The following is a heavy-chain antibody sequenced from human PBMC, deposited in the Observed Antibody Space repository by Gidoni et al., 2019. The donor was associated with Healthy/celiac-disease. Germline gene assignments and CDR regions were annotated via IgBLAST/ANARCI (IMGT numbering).Heavy chain of an antibody. J-gene: IGHJ4*02. CDR2: ISPGDSDT. D-gene: IGHD6-6*01. CDR3: ARSIEYTSSYPFDY. CDR1: GYSFTSYW. Sequence: EVQLVQSGAAVEKPGESLKISCKGSGYSFTSYWIGWVRQMPGKGLEWMGIISPGDSDTSYSPSFQGQVTISADKSISTAYLQWSSLKASDTAMYYCARSIEYTSSYPFDYWGQGTLVTVSS. V-gene: IGHV5-51*03.